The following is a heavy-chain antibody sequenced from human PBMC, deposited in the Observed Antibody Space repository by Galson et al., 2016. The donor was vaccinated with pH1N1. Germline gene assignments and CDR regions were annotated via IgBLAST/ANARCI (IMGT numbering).Heavy chain of an antibody. V-gene: IGHV1-69*13. D-gene: IGHD3-22*01. CDR2: IIPILGST. CDR1: GGTFNSNG. J-gene: IGHJ2*01. Sequence: SVKVSCKASGGTFNSNGISWLRRAPGQGLEWMGRIIPILGSTNYAQKFQGKITITADESTSTAYMELNSLRSEDTALYYCAREDYYDVDLSDWYFDLWAVAPWSLSPQ. CDR3: AREDYYDVDLSDWYFDL.